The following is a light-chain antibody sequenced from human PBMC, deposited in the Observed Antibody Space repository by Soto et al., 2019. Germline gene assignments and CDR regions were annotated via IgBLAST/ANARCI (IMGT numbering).Light chain of an antibody. CDR2: EGS. Sequence: QSVLTQPASVSGSPGQSITITCTGTSSDVGSYNLVSWYQQYPGKAPKLMIYEGSKRPSGVSNRFSGSKSGNTASLTISGLQAEDEADYNCCSYAGRSTWVFGGGTKLTVL. J-gene: IGLJ3*02. V-gene: IGLV2-23*01. CDR3: CSYAGRSTWV. CDR1: SSDVGSYNL.